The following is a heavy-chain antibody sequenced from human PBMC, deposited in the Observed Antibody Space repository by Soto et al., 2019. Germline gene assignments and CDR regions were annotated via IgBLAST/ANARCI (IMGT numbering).Heavy chain of an antibody. V-gene: IGHV4-59*01. Sequence: LPLTCTVSGGSISSYYWNWIRQPPGKGLEWIGYIYYSGSTNYNPSLKSRVTISVETSKNQFSLKLSSVTAADTAVYYCARGKKSSGYYYWLHPCGQGTLVTV. D-gene: IGHD3-22*01. J-gene: IGHJ5*02. CDR3: ARGKKSSGYYYWLHP. CDR2: IYYSGST. CDR1: GGSISSYY.